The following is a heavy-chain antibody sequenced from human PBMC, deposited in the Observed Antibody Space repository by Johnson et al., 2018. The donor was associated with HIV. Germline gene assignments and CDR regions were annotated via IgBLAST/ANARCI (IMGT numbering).Heavy chain of an antibody. CDR1: GFTFDDYG. CDR2: INWNGGST. J-gene: IGHJ3*02. V-gene: IGHV3-20*04. D-gene: IGHD4-17*01. CDR3: ARARYGDLLNLDAFDI. Sequence: VQLVESGGGVVRPGGYLRLSCAASGFTFDDYGMSWVRKAPGKGLEWVSGINWNGGSTGYADSVKGRFTISRDNAKNSLYLQMNSLRAEDTALYYCARARYGDLLNLDAFDIWGQGTMVTVSS.